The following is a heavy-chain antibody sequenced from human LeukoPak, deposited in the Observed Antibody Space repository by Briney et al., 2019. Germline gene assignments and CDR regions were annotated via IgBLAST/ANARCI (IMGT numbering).Heavy chain of an antibody. J-gene: IGHJ5*02. D-gene: IGHD6-13*01. CDR3: ARAPDSSSWYEEDGNWFDP. CDR1: GYTFTSYG. Sequence: ASVKVSCKASGYTFTSYGISWVRQAPGQGLEWMGWISAYNGNTNYAQKLQGRVTMTTDTSTSTAYMELRSLRSDDTAVYYCARAPDSSSWYEEDGNWFDPWGQGTLVTVSS. CDR2: ISAYNGNT. V-gene: IGHV1-18*01.